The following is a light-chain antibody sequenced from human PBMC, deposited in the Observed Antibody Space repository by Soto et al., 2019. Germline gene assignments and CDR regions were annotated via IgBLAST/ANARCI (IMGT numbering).Light chain of an antibody. CDR1: SSDVGSYNL. CDR2: EGS. Sequence: QSVLTQPASVSGSPGQSITISCTGTSSDVGSYNLVSWYQQHPGKAPKLMIYEGSNRPSGVSNRFSGSKSGNTASLTISGLQPEDEADYYCCSYAGATTVIFGGGTMLTVL. CDR3: CSYAGATTVI. J-gene: IGLJ2*01. V-gene: IGLV2-23*01.